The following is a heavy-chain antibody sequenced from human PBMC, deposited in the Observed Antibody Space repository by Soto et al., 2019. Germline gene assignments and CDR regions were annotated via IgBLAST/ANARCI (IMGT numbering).Heavy chain of an antibody. V-gene: IGHV4-61*01. CDR2: ISYSGST. J-gene: IGHJ5*02. CDR3: ARDRFGRTTGTGRLRLTKNWFDP. D-gene: IGHD1-1*01. CDR1: GGSVISGSYY. Sequence: PSETLSLTCAVSGGSVISGSYYWILIRQPPGKGLEWVGYISYSGSTNYNPSLKSRVTLSVDKSKNQFSLKLSSVTAADTAVYYCARDRFGRTTGTGRLRLTKNWFDPWGQGTLVTVSS.